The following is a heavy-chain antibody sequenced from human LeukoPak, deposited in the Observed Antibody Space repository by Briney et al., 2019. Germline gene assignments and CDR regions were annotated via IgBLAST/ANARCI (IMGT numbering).Heavy chain of an antibody. CDR2: ISSNGGMT. CDR1: GFTFSTYA. D-gene: IGHD3-16*01. V-gene: IGHV3-64D*06. J-gene: IGHJ4*02. Sequence: GGSLRLSCSASGFTFSTYAMHWVRQAPVKGLEYVSGISSNGGMTYYADSVKGRFTISRDNSQNTLHLQMSSLRAEDTAVYYCVKGSPFVSYFDHWGQGTLVTVSS. CDR3: VKGSPFVSYFDH.